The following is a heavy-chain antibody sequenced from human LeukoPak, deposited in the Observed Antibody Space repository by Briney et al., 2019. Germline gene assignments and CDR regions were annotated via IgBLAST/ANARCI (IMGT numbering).Heavy chain of an antibody. V-gene: IGHV3-23*01. CDR2: ISGSGGST. CDR3: AKGRHSSGWSSLVY. J-gene: IGHJ4*02. Sequence: PGGSLRLSCAASGFTFSSYAMSWVRQAPGKGLEWVSAISGSGGSTYYADSVKGRFTISRDNSKNTLYLQMNSLRAEDTAVYYCAKGRHSSGWSSLVYWGQGTLVTVSS. CDR1: GFTFSSYA. D-gene: IGHD6-19*01.